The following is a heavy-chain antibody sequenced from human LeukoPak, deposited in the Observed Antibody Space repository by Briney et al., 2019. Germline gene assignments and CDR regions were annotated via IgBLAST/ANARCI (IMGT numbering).Heavy chain of an antibody. D-gene: IGHD6-13*01. CDR1: GFTFSSYA. Sequence: PGGSLRLSCAASGFTFSSYAMSWVRQAPGKGLEWVSSISSSSSYIYYADSVKGRFTISRDNAKNSLYLQMNSLRAEDTAVYYCARLGTPAIAAAGCVGACGEADYWGQGTLVTVSS. V-gene: IGHV3-21*01. CDR2: ISSSSSYI. J-gene: IGHJ4*02. CDR3: ARLGTPAIAAAGCVGACGEADY.